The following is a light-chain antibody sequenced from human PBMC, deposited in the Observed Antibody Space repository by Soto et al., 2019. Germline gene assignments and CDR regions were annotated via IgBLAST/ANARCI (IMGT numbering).Light chain of an antibody. J-gene: IGLJ1*01. V-gene: IGLV1-40*01. CDR2: GNS. Sequence: QAVVTQPPSVSGAPGQRVTISCTGSSSNIGAGYDVHWYQQLPGTAPKLLIYGNSNRPSGVPDRFSGSKSGTSASLAITGLQAEDEADYYYQSYDSSLSGSNVFGTGTKLTVL. CDR1: SSNIGAGYD. CDR3: QSYDSSLSGSNV.